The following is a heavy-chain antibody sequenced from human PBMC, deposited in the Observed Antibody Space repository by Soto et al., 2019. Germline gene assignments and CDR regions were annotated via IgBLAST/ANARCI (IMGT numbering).Heavy chain of an antibody. Sequence: LRISCAASGFTFSSYSMNWVRQAPGKGLEWVSYISSSSSTIYYADSVKGRFTISRDNSKNTLHLEMNSLRAEDTAVYFCAKESRGIAPTVTGYWGQGNQVTVSA. CDR2: ISSSSSTI. V-gene: IGHV3-48*01. D-gene: IGHD6-13*01. CDR1: GFTFSSYS. CDR3: AKESRGIAPTVTGY. J-gene: IGHJ4*02.